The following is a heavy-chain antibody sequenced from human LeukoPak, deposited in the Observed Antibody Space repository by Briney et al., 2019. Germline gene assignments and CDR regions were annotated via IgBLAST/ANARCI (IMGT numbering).Heavy chain of an antibody. CDR1: GYTFTSYD. D-gene: IGHD3-22*01. Sequence: ASVKVSCKASGYTFTSYDINWVRQATGQGLEWMGWMNPNSGNTGYAQKFQGRVTMTRNTSISTAYMELSSLRSEDTAVYYCARGPPDYYDSSGYPISLGSYFDYWGQGTLVTVSS. CDR2: MNPNSGNT. J-gene: IGHJ4*02. V-gene: IGHV1-8*01. CDR3: ARGPPDYYDSSGYPISLGSYFDY.